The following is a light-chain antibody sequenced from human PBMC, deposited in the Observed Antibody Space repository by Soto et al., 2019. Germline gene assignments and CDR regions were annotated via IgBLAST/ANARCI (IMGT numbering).Light chain of an antibody. CDR1: QSISDS. J-gene: IGKJ1*01. CDR2: DAS. V-gene: IGKV1-5*01. Sequence: QITHSPSTLSTPIVYRVTITCRTSQSISDSLAWYQQKPGKAPFLLISDASNLERGVPSRFSGSGSGTEFTLTISSMQPDDFATYYCQQYTGYSRTFGQGTKVDNK. CDR3: QQYTGYSRT.